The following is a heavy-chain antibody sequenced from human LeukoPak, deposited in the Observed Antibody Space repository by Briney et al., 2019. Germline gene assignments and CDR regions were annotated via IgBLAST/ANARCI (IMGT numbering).Heavy chain of an antibody. J-gene: IGHJ4*02. D-gene: IGHD6-13*01. CDR1: GFTFSSYA. CDR2: ISGSGGST. CDR3: AKSYSIAAAGDFDY. V-gene: IGHV3-23*01. Sequence: GGSLRLSCVASGFTFSSYAMSWVRQAPGKGLQWVSAISGSGGSTYYADSVKGRFTISRDNSKNTLYLQMNSLRAEDTAVYYCAKSYSIAAAGDFDYWGQGTLVTVSS.